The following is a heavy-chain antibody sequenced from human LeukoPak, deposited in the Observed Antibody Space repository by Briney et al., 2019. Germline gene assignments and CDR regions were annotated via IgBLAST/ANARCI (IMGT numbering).Heavy chain of an antibody. D-gene: IGHD2-2*01. J-gene: IGHJ4*02. CDR1: GFTFSSCA. CDR3: AKWGYCSSTSCYDGPFDY. Sequence: GGSLRLSCAASGFTFSSCAMSWVRQAPGKGLEWVSGISGSGGSTYFADSVKGRFTISRDNSKNTLYLQMNSLRAEDTAVYYCAKWGYCSSTSCYDGPFDYWAREPWSPSPQ. CDR2: ISGSGGST. V-gene: IGHV3-23*01.